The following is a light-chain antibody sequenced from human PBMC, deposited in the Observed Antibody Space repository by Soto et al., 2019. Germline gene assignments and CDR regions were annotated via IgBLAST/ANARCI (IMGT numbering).Light chain of an antibody. V-gene: IGKV1-9*01. CDR2: GAS. CDR1: QGISSH. J-gene: IGKJ5*01. CDR3: QQFSGYPLT. Sequence: IQLTQSPSSLSASVGDRVTITCRASQGISSHLAWYQQRPGKAPVLLIYGASNLQSGVPSRFSGSGSGTAFTLTISRLQPEDFATYYWQQFSGYPLTFGQGTRLEIK.